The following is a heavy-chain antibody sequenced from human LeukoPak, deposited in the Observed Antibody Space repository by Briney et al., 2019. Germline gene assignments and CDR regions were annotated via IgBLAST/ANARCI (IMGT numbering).Heavy chain of an antibody. V-gene: IGHV1-69*05. Sequence: SVKVSCKASGGTFSSYAISWVRQAPGQGLEWMGGIIPIFGTANYAQKLQGRVTMTTDTSTSTAYMELRSLRSDDTAVYYCARTLVYYDFWSGFDYWGQGTLVTVSS. CDR1: GGTFSSYA. J-gene: IGHJ4*02. CDR3: ARTLVYYDFWSGFDY. D-gene: IGHD3-3*01. CDR2: IIPIFGTA.